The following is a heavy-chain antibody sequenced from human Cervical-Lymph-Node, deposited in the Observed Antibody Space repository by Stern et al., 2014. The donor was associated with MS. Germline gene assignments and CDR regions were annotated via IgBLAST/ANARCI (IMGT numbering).Heavy chain of an antibody. J-gene: IGHJ2*01. D-gene: IGHD3-10*01. CDR1: GYTFPTYS. V-gene: IGHV1-46*01. Sequence: VQLVQSGAEVKKPGASVKVSCKASGYTFPTYSMHWVRQAPGQGLEWMGIINPSGDSISYAQRFQGRVTMTRDTSTSTVYMELSSLRSEDTAVYYCATGGAAPRYFDLWGRGTLVTVSS. CDR2: INPSGDSI. CDR3: ATGGAAPRYFDL.